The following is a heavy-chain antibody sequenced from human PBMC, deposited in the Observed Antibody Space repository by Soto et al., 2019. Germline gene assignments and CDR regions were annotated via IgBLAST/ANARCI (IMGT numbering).Heavy chain of an antibody. V-gene: IGHV1-69*13. D-gene: IGHD3-16*02. Sequence: SVKVSCKASGGTFSSYAISWVRQAPGQGLEWMGGIIPIFGTANYAQKFQGRVTITADESKSTAYMELSSLRSEDTAVYYCASKHPMITFGGVIVAPDYYYYGMDVWGQGTTVTVSS. J-gene: IGHJ6*02. CDR2: IIPIFGTA. CDR3: ASKHPMITFGGVIVAPDYYYYGMDV. CDR1: GGTFSSYA.